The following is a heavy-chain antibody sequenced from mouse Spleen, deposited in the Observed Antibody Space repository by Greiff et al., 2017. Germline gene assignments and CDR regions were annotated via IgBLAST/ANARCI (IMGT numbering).Heavy chain of an antibody. CDR2: IWSGGST. V-gene: IGHV2-2*01. D-gene: IGHD1-1*01. Sequence: QVQLKESGPGLVQPSQSLSITCTVSGFSLTSYGVHWVRQSPGKGLEWLGVIWSGGSTDYNAAFISRLSISKDNSKSQVFFKMNSLQADDTAIYYCARNPVATGYFDYWGQGTTLTVSS. CDR3: ARNPVATGYFDY. CDR1: GFSLTSYG. J-gene: IGHJ2*01.